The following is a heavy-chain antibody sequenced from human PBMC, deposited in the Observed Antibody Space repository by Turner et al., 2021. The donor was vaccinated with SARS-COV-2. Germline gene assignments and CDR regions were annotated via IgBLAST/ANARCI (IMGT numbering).Heavy chain of an antibody. Sequence: EVQLVQSGAEAKKPGESLRISCKASGYSFTSYWITCVRQMPGKGLEWMGRIDPSDSYTNYSPSFQGHVTNSADKSISTAYLQWSSLKASDTAMYYCSTSAYLSTNWFDPWGQGTLVTVST. J-gene: IGHJ5*02. CDR1: GYSFTSYW. CDR2: IDPSDSYT. CDR3: STSAYLSTNWFDP. D-gene: IGHD3-22*01. V-gene: IGHV5-10-1*03.